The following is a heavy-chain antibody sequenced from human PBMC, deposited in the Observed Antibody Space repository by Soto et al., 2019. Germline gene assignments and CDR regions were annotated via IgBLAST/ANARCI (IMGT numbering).Heavy chain of an antibody. Sequence: QVHLQESGPGLVKPSQTLSLTCTVSGGSISTGGYYWNWIRQHPGKGLEWIGYTYYSGNTFYNPSLKSRVTLSVDTSKNQFSLKLNSVTAADTAVYYCARGRRESIVRNYFDSWGQGTLVTVSS. CDR2: TYYSGNT. D-gene: IGHD2-15*01. V-gene: IGHV4-31*03. J-gene: IGHJ4*02. CDR1: GGSISTGGYY. CDR3: ARGRRESIVRNYFDS.